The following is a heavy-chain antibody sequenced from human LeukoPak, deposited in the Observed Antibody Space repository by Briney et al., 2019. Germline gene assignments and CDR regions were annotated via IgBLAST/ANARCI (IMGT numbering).Heavy chain of an antibody. CDR1: GFTFSSYS. CDR2: ISSSSGTI. Sequence: GGSLRLSCAASGFTFSSYSMNWVRQAPGKGLEWVSYISSSSGTIYYADSVKGRFTISRDNAKNSLYLQMNSLRAEDTAVYYCARGDIWFDPWGQGTLVTVSS. J-gene: IGHJ5*02. V-gene: IGHV3-48*01. CDR3: ARGDIWFDP.